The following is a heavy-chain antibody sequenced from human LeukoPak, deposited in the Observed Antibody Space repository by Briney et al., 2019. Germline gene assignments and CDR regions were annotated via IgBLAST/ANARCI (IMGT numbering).Heavy chain of an antibody. J-gene: IGHJ4*02. V-gene: IGHV4-59*01. D-gene: IGHD3-22*01. CDR1: GGSISSYY. CDR2: IYYSGST. CDR3: ARTTPYDSSGYYYGEANDY. Sequence: SETLSLTCTVSGGSISSYYWSWIRQPPGKGLEWIGYIYYSGSTNYNPSLKSRVTISVDTSKNQFSLKLSFVTAADTAVYYCARTTPYDSSGYYYGEANDYWGQGTLVTVSS.